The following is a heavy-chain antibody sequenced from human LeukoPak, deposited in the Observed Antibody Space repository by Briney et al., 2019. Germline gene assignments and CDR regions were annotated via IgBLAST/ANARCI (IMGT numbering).Heavy chain of an antibody. J-gene: IGHJ5*02. CDR1: GGSISSSSYY. CDR3: ARHAHCSSTSCYLGSWFDP. D-gene: IGHD2-2*01. CDR2: IYYSGST. Sequence: SETLSLTCTVSGGSISSSSYYWSWIRQPPGKGLEWIGSIYYSGSTYYNPSLKSRVTISVDTSKNQFSLKLSSVTAADTAVYYCARHAHCSSTSCYLGSWFDPWGQGTLVTVSS. V-gene: IGHV4-39*01.